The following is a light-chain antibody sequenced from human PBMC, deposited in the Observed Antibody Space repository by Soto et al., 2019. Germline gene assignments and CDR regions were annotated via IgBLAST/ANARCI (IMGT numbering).Light chain of an antibody. CDR1: QSVSSY. Sequence: IVVTQSPATLSVSPGERVTLSCRASQSVSSYLAWYQQKPGQPPRLLIYGASTRATGIPARFSGSGSGTEFTLTISSLQSEDFAVYYCQQYNNWPRTFGQGTKVEIK. CDR3: QQYNNWPRT. CDR2: GAS. V-gene: IGKV3-15*01. J-gene: IGKJ1*01.